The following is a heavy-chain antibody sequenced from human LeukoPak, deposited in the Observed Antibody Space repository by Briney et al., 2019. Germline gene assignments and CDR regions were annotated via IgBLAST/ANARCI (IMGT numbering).Heavy chain of an antibody. Sequence: QPSETLSLTCTVSGGSISSGGYYWSWIRQHPGKGLEWIGYIYYSGSTYYNPSLKSRVTISVDTSKNQFSLKLSSVTAADTAVYYCARDQPPSPDYGAAADYYGMDVWGQGTTVTVSS. CDR2: IYYSGST. V-gene: IGHV4-31*03. D-gene: IGHD4-17*01. CDR1: GGSISSGGYY. CDR3: ARDQPPSPDYGAAADYYGMDV. J-gene: IGHJ6*02.